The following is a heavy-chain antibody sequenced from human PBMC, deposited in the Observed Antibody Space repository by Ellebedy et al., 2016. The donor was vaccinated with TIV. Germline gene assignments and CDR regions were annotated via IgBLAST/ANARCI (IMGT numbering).Heavy chain of an antibody. V-gene: IGHV7-4-1*02. CDR2: INTNTGNP. CDR3: ARSLRGSYYGDWFDP. Sequence: AASVKVSCKASGYTFTSYAMNWVRQAPGQGLEWMGWINTNTGNPTYAQGFTGRFVFSLDTSVSTGYLQISSLKAEDTAVYYCARSLRGSYYGDWFDPWGQGTLVTVSS. J-gene: IGHJ5*02. D-gene: IGHD1-26*01. CDR1: GYTFTSYA.